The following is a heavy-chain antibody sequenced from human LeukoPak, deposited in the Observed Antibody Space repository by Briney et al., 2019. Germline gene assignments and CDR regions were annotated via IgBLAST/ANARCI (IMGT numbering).Heavy chain of an antibody. CDR1: GGSFSGYY. V-gene: IGHV4-34*01. Sequence: PSETLSLTCAVYGGSFSGYYWSWIRQPPGKGLEWIGEINHSGSTNYNPSLKSRVTISVDTSKNQFSLKLSSVTAADTAVYYCARGIRQQLVPGSTEYFQHWGQGTLITVSS. CDR2: INHSGST. CDR3: ARGIRQQLVPGSTEYFQH. J-gene: IGHJ1*01. D-gene: IGHD6-13*01.